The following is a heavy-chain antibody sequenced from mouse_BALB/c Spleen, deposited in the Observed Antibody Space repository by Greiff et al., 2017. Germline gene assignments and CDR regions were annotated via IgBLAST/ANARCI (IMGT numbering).Heavy chain of an antibody. Sequence: EVHLVESGGGLVKPGGSLKLSCAASGFTFSSYAMSWVRQTPEKRLEWVASISSGGSTYYPDSVKGRFTISRDNARNILYLQMSSLRSEDTAMYYCARGGTTGFDYWGQGTTLTVSS. J-gene: IGHJ2*01. D-gene: IGHD5-5*01. V-gene: IGHV5-6-5*01. CDR3: ARGGTTGFDY. CDR1: GFTFSSYA. CDR2: ISSGGST.